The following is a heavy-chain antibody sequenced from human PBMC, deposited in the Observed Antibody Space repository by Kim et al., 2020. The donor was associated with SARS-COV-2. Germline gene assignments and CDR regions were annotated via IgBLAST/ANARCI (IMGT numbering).Heavy chain of an antibody. V-gene: IGHV3-21*04. Sequence: IDYADAVKGRFTVARDNAKNSLHLQMNSLRAGDTAVYYCARASIAVSGFDFWGQGTLVSVSS. CDR2: I. D-gene: IGHD6-19*01. J-gene: IGHJ4*02. CDR3: ARASIAVSGFDF.